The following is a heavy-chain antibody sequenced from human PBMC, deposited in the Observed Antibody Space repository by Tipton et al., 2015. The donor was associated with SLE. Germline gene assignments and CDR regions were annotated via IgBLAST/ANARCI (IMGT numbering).Heavy chain of an antibody. CDR3: ARLRNDFWNGVRYDYGMDV. J-gene: IGHJ6*02. Sequence: GLVKPSETLSLTCSVSGGSINNNNYNWGWIRQPPGKGLEWVASISSSGSTNYNPSLKSRVTISVDTSKNQFSLKLSSVTAADTAVYYCARLRNDFWNGVRYDYGMDVWGQGTTVTVSS. D-gene: IGHD3-3*01. CDR2: ISSSGST. CDR1: GGSINNNNYN. V-gene: IGHV4-39*07.